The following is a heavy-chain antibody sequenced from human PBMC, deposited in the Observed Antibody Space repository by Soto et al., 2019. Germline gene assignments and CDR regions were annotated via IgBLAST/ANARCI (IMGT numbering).Heavy chain of an antibody. CDR2: VYYSGST. J-gene: IGHJ4*02. Sequence: SETLSLTCTVSGGSVSSSSYYWGWVRQPPGKGLEWIGSVYYSGSTYYNPSLESRVTISVDKSKNQLSLKLMSLSAADTVVYYCGRLEGLATISYYFDYWGQGALVTVSS. CDR1: GGSVSSSSYY. D-gene: IGHD3-9*01. V-gene: IGHV4-39*01. CDR3: GRLEGLATISYYFDY.